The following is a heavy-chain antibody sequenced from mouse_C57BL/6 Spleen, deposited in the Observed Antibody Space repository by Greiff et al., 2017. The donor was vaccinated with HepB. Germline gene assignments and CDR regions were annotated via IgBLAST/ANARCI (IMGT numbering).Heavy chain of an antibody. CDR1: GYSFTDYN. D-gene: IGHD2-1*01. CDR3: ASPLYYGNYLYAMDY. CDR2: INPNYGTT. Sequence: VQLQQSGPELVKPGASVKISCKASGYSFTDYNMNWVKQSNGKSLEWIGVINPNYGTTSYNQKFKGKATLTVDQSSSTAYMQLNSLTSEDSAVYYCASPLYYGNYLYAMDYWGQGTSVTVSS. J-gene: IGHJ4*01. V-gene: IGHV1-39*01.